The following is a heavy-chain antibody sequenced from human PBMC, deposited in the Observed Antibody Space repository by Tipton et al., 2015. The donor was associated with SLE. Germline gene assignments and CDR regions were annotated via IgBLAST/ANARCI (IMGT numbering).Heavy chain of an antibody. J-gene: IGHJ3*02. CDR3: ARTQLRVSPNAFDI. D-gene: IGHD3-3*01. V-gene: IGHV4-39*07. CDR1: NGSITSLYDY. CDR2: VFYGGRY. Sequence: TLSLTCTDSNGSITSLYDYWGWVRQPPGKGLEWLGSVFYGGRYYYNASLRSRVTISLDTSKNQFSLKLSSVTAADTAVYYCARTQLRVSPNAFDIWGQGTMVTVSS.